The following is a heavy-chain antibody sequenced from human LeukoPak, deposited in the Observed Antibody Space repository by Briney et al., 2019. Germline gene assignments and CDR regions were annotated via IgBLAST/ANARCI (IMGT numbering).Heavy chain of an antibody. D-gene: IGHD3-10*01. Sequence: SETLSLTCTVSGGSISSYYWSWIRQPAGKGLEWTGRIYTSGSTNYNPSLKSRVTMSVDTSKNQFSLKLSSVTAADTAVYYCARERITMVRGGRGEVLDYWGQGTLVTVSS. CDR2: IYTSGST. J-gene: IGHJ4*02. V-gene: IGHV4-4*07. CDR3: ARERITMVRGGRGEVLDY. CDR1: GGSISSYY.